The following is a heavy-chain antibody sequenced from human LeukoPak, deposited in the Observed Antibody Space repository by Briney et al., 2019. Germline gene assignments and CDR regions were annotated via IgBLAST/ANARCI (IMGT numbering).Heavy chain of an antibody. V-gene: IGHV4-59*01. Sequence: SETLSLTCTVAGGSISSYYWNWIRQPPGKGLEWIGYISYSGSTNYNPSLKSRVTISVDTSKNQFSLKLSSVTAADTAVYYCASFGYGAPFDYWGQGTLVTVSS. J-gene: IGHJ4*02. CDR2: ISYSGST. CDR3: ASFGYGAPFDY. CDR1: GGSISSYY. D-gene: IGHD4-17*01.